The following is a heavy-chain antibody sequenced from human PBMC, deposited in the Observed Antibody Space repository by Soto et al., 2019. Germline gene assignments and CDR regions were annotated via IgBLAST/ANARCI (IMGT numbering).Heavy chain of an antibody. Sequence: PSETLSLTCTVSGGSISSYYWSWIRQPPGKGLEWIGYIYYSGSTNYNPSLKSRVTISVDTSKNQFSLKLSSVTAADTAVYYCARDSLVVTAIPPPYYYYGMDVWGQGTTVTVSS. CDR2: IYYSGST. CDR1: GGSISSYY. D-gene: IGHD2-21*02. V-gene: IGHV4-59*01. CDR3: ARDSLVVTAIPPPYYYYGMDV. J-gene: IGHJ6*02.